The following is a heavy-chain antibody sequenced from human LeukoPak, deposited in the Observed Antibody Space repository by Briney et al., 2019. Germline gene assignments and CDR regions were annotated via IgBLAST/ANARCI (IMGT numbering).Heavy chain of an antibody. V-gene: IGHV4-39*07. J-gene: IGHJ4*02. Sequence: PSETLSLTCTVSGGSISSSSYYWGWIRQPPGKGLEWIGSIYYSGSTYYNPSLKSRVTISVDTSKNQFSLKLSSVTAADTAVYYCARASYCGGDCYSGYDYWGQGTLVTVSS. CDR1: GGSISSSSYY. CDR3: ARASYCGGDCYSGYDY. CDR2: IYYSGST. D-gene: IGHD2-21*01.